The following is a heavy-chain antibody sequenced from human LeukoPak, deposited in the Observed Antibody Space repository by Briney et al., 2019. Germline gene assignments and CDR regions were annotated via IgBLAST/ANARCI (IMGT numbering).Heavy chain of an antibody. CDR2: ISWNSGSI. CDR3: AKDLASTGG. Sequence: PGRSLRLSCAASGFTFDDYAMHWARQAPGKGLEWVSGISWNSGSIGYADSVKGRFTISRDNAKNSLYLQMNSLRAEDTALYYCAKDLASTGGWGQGTLVTVSS. D-gene: IGHD3-10*01. V-gene: IGHV3-9*01. J-gene: IGHJ4*02. CDR1: GFTFDDYA.